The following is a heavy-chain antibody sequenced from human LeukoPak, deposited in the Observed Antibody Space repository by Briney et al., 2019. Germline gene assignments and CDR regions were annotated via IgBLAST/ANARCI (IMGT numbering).Heavy chain of an antibody. CDR1: GFTVSSNY. J-gene: IGHJ4*02. Sequence: SGGSLRLSCAASGFTVSSNYMSWVRQAPGKGLEWVSVIYSGGSTYYADSVKGRFTISRDNSKNTLYLQMNSLRAEDTAVYYCARVGIAVAGTLFDYWGQGTLVTVSS. V-gene: IGHV3-66*01. CDR3: ARVGIAVAGTLFDY. D-gene: IGHD6-19*01. CDR2: IYSGGST.